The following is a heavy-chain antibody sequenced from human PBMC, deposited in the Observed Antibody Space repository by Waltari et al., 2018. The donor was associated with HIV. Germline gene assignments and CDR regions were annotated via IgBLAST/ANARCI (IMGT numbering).Heavy chain of an antibody. CDR1: GGTISSGSYH. V-gene: IGHV4-61*02. D-gene: IGHD3-16*01. Sequence: QVQLQESGPGLVKPSQTLSLTCTVSGGTISSGSYHWRWIRQPAGKGLEWIGRIYTSGSTNYNPSLKSRVTISVDTSKNQFSLKLSSVTAADTAVYYCARVNLAVDWYFDLWGRGTLVTVSS. CDR2: IYTSGST. J-gene: IGHJ2*01. CDR3: ARVNLAVDWYFDL.